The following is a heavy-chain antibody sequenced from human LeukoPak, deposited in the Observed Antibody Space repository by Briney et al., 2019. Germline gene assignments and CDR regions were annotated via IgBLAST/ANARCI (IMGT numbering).Heavy chain of an antibody. CDR1: GGSISSSSYY. D-gene: IGHD3-3*01. J-gene: IGHJ4*02. CDR2: IYYSGST. V-gene: IGHV4-39*07. Sequence: SETLSLTCTVSGGSISSSSYYWGWLRQPPGKGLEWSGSIYYSGSTYYNPSLKSRVTISVDTSKNQFSLKLSSVTAADTAVYYCARRFERRSFWYFDYWGQGTLVTVSS. CDR3: ARRFERRSFWYFDY.